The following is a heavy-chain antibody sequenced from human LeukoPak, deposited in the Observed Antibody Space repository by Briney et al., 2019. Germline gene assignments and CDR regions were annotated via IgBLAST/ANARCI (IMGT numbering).Heavy chain of an antibody. CDR3: ARQEGDGYNLEYFDY. CDR1: GGSISSSSYY. J-gene: IGHJ4*02. CDR2: IYYSGST. D-gene: IGHD5-24*01. Sequence: SETLSLTCTVSGGSISSSSYYWGWIRQPPGKGLEWIGSIYYSGSTYYNPSLKSRVTISVDTSKNQFSLKLSSVTAADTAVYYCARQEGDGYNLEYFDYWGQGTLVTVSS. V-gene: IGHV4-39*01.